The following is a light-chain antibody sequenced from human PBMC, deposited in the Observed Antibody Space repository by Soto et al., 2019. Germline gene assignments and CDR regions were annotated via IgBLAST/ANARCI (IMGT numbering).Light chain of an antibody. CDR3: QKYNRSLRT. CDR2: DAS. J-gene: IGKJ1*01. CDR1: QDISNY. V-gene: IGKV1-27*01. Sequence: DIQMTQSPSSLSASVGDRVTITCRASQDISNYLAWYQQKPGKVPRLLIYDASTLQSGVPSRFSGGRSETDSTLTISSLLPEDVSTYYFQKYNRSLRTFGQVTTVYIK.